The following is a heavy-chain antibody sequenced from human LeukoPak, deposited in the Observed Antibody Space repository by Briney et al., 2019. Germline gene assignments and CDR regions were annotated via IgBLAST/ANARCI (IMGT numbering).Heavy chain of an antibody. V-gene: IGHV4-61*02. CDR2: IYTSGST. J-gene: IGHJ4*02. Sequence: SETLSLTCTVSGGSISSGSYYWSWIRQPAGKGLEWIGRIYTSGSTNYNPSLKSRVTISVDMSKNQFSRKLSSVTAADTAVYYCASKARLGYYYDSSGYLPYWGQGTLVTVSS. D-gene: IGHD3-22*01. CDR3: ASKARLGYYYDSSGYLPY. CDR1: GGSISSGSYY.